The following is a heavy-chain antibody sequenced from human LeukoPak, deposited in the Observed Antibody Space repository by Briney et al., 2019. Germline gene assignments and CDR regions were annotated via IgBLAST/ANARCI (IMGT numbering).Heavy chain of an antibody. Sequence: GGSLRLSCTASGFTFSTYAMSWVRQAPGKGLEWVSGQTGSGGSAYYADSVKGRFTISRDNSKNTLYLQMNSLRAEDTAIYYCAKGLTNLGDDWGQGTLVTVSS. CDR3: AKGLTNLGDD. V-gene: IGHV3-23*01. CDR2: QTGSGGSA. CDR1: GFTFSTYA. J-gene: IGHJ4*02. D-gene: IGHD3-9*01.